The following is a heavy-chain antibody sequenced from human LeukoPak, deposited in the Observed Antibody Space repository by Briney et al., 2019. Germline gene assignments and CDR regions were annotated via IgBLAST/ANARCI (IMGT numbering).Heavy chain of an antibody. V-gene: IGHV3-30-3*01. CDR3: AKGTGGGGAPTLY. CDR2: ISYDGSNK. CDR1: GFTFSSYA. Sequence: GRSLRLSCAASGFTFSSYAMHWVRQAPGKGLEWVAVISYDGSNKYYADSVKGRFTISRDNSKNTLYLQMNSLRAEDTAVYYCAKGTGGGGAPTLYWGQGTLVTVSS. J-gene: IGHJ4*02. D-gene: IGHD3-16*01.